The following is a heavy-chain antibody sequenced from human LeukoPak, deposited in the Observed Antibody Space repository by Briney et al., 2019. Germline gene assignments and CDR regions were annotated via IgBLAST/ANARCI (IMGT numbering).Heavy chain of an antibody. J-gene: IGHJ3*02. CDR3: ARDCSSTSCYTFGAFDI. D-gene: IGHD2-2*02. Sequence: PSETLSLTCTVSGGSVSSGSYYWSWIRQPPGKGLVWIGYIYYSGSTNYNPSLKSRVTISVATSKNQFSLKLSSVTAADTAVYYCARDCSSTSCYTFGAFDIWGQGTMVTVSS. CDR1: GGSVSSGSYY. V-gene: IGHV4-61*01. CDR2: IYYSGST.